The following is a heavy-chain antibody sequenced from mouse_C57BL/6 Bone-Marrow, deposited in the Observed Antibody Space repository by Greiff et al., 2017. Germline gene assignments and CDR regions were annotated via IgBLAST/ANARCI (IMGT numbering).Heavy chain of an antibody. CDR2: IYPRSGNT. D-gene: IGHD2-1*01. Sequence: QVQLQQSGAELARPGASVKLSCKASGYTFTSYGISWVKQRTGQGLEWIGEIYPRSGNTYYNEKFKGKTTLTADKSSSTAYMELRSLTSEDSAVYFCAIIYYGNYRDYWGQGTTLTVSS. J-gene: IGHJ2*01. CDR1: GYTFTSYG. CDR3: AIIYYGNYRDY. V-gene: IGHV1-81*01.